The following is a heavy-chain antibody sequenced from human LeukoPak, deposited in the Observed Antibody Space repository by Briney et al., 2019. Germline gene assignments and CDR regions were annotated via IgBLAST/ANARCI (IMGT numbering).Heavy chain of an antibody. CDR3: ARVIRAGGNSGSYLDAFDI. Sequence: SETLSLTRTVSGGSISSYYWNWIRQPPGEGLEWIGYIYYSGSTNYNPSLNSRVTISVDTSKNQFSLKLSSVTAADTAVYYCARVIRAGGNSGSYLDAFDIWGQGTMVTVSS. D-gene: IGHD1-26*01. CDR1: GGSISSYY. CDR2: IYYSGST. V-gene: IGHV4-59*01. J-gene: IGHJ3*02.